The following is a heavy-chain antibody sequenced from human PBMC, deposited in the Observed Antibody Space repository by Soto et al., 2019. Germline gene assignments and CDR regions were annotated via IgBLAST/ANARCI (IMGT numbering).Heavy chain of an antibody. D-gene: IGHD1-26*01. CDR3: AHAYGGRSLY. Sequence: QITLKESGPTLVKPTQTLTLTCTFSGFSLTTDRVGVGWIRQPPGEALEWLAVIYWDDSKTYRPSLESRLTITKDTSKNPVALTLTSMDSLDTATYYCAHAYGGRSLYWGQGTLVTVCS. CDR1: GFSLTTDRVG. J-gene: IGHJ4*02. CDR2: IYWDDSK. V-gene: IGHV2-5*02.